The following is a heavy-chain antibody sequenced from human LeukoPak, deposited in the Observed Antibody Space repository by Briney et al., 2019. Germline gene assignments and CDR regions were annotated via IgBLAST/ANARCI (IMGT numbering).Heavy chain of an antibody. CDR3: ARDSLYCSSTSCYPPYYYYMDV. J-gene: IGHJ6*03. V-gene: IGHV3-7*01. D-gene: IGHD2-2*01. CDR2: IKQDGSEK. Sequence: SGGSLRLSCAASGFTFSSYWMSWVRQAPGKGLEWVANIKQDGSEKYYMDSVKGRFTISRDNAKNSLYLQMNSLRAEDTAVYYCARDSLYCSSTSCYPPYYYYMDVWGKGTTVTVSS. CDR1: GFTFSSYW.